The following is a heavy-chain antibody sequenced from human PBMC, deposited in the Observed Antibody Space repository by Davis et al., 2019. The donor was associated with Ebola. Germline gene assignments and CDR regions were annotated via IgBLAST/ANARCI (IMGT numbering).Heavy chain of an antibody. J-gene: IGHJ6*02. CDR3: ASDNYVYYYYGMDV. Sequence: PGGSLRLSCAASGFTFDDYAMHWVRQAPGKGLVWVSRINSDGSSTSYADSVKGRFTISRDNAKNTLYLQMNSLRAEDTAVYYCASDNYVYYYYGMDVWGQGTTVTVSS. D-gene: IGHD1-7*01. V-gene: IGHV3-74*01. CDR1: GFTFDDYA. CDR2: INSDGSST.